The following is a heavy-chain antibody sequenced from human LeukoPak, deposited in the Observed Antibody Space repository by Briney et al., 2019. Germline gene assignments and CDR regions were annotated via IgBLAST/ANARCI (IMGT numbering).Heavy chain of an antibody. J-gene: IGHJ3*02. CDR2: IYHSGST. D-gene: IGHD4-17*01. V-gene: IGHV4-30-2*01. Sequence: SQTLSLTCVVSGGSISSGSHYWSWIRQPPGKGLEWIGYIYHSGSTSYCPSLKSRVTISVDRAKNQFSLTLSSVTAADTAVYYCARAFAFDDYGDPNAFDIWGQGTMVTVSS. CDR3: ARAFAFDDYGDPNAFDI. CDR1: GGSISSGSHY.